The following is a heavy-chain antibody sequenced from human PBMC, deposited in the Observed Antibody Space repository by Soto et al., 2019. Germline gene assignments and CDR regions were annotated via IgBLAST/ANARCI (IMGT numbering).Heavy chain of an antibody. CDR3: TRVDATGDRAFDI. Sequence: EVQLVESGGGLVQPGGSLRLSCAASGFSISGSGIHWVRQASGKGLEWVARIRDRTNGYATGFAASVQGRFSISRDDSKDTAVLQMNSLNAEDTAVYYCTRVDATGDRAFDIWAQGTMVTVSS. J-gene: IGHJ3*02. CDR2: IRDRTNGYAT. CDR1: GFSISGSG. D-gene: IGHD1-1*01. V-gene: IGHV3-73*01.